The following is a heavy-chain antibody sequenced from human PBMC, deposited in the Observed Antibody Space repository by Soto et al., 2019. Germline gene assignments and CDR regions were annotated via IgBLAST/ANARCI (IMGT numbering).Heavy chain of an antibody. V-gene: IGHV3-9*01. Sequence: EVQLVESGGGLVQPGRSLRLSCAASGFSFADSAMHWVRQAPGKGLDWVSGISGNSGIIAYADSVKGRFTISRDNAKNSLYLQMNSLRAEDSAFYYCAKVFCTGDSCYSIDDAFDIWGQGTMVTVSS. CDR2: ISGNSGII. J-gene: IGHJ3*02. D-gene: IGHD2-15*01. CDR3: AKVFCTGDSCYSIDDAFDI. CDR1: GFSFADSA.